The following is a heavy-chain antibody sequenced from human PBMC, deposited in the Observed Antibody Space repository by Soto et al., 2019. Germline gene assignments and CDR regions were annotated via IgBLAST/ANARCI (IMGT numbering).Heavy chain of an antibody. CDR1: GYTFTSYA. D-gene: IGHD2-15*01. CDR3: ARAAHSVVVVAATPDAFDI. CDR2: INAGNGNT. V-gene: IGHV1-3*01. Sequence: GASVKVSCKASGYTFTSYAMHWVRQAPGQRLEWMGWINAGNGNTKYSQKFQGRVTITRDTSASTAYMELSSLRSEDTAVYYCARAAHSVVVVAATPDAFDIWGQGTMVTVSS. J-gene: IGHJ3*02.